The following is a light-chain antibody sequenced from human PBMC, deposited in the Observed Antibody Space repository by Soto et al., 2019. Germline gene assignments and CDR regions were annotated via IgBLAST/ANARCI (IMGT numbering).Light chain of an antibody. CDR1: QEINSW. J-gene: IGKJ4*01. V-gene: IGKV1-12*02. CDR3: QQLESYPST. CDR2: AAS. Sequence: DIQISHSPSYLSASLLHRVTITCRASQEINSWLGWYQQKPGKAPKLLIYAASTLQSGVPSRFSGSGSGTDFTLTISSLQPEDFATYYCQQLESYPSTFGGGTKVDIK.